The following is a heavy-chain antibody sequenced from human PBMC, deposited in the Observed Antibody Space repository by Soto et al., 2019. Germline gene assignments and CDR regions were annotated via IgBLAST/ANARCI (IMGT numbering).Heavy chain of an antibody. J-gene: IGHJ5*02. V-gene: IGHV3-53*01. CDR2: IYTGGST. CDR1: GFSVSSNY. CDR3: ARSINGPDWFDP. D-gene: IGHD2-21*01. Sequence: GGSLRLSCAASGFSVSSNYMSWVRQAPGKGLEWVSVIYTGGSTYYADSVKGRFTISRDNSKNTLYLQMNSLRVEDTAVYYCARSINGPDWFDPWGQGILVTVSS.